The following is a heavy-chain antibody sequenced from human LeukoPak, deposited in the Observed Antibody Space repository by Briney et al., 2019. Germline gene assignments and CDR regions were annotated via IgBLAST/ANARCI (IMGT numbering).Heavy chain of an antibody. J-gene: IGHJ4*02. V-gene: IGHV4-34*01. CDR2: INHSGST. CDR1: GFTFSSYA. D-gene: IGHD6-19*01. CDR3: ARGRGYSSGWYLDY. Sequence: GSLRLSCAASGFTFSSYAMSWIRQPPGKGLEWIGEINHSGSTNYNPSLKSRVTISVDTSKNQFSLKLSSVTAADTAVYYCARGRGYSSGWYLDYWGQGTLVTVSS.